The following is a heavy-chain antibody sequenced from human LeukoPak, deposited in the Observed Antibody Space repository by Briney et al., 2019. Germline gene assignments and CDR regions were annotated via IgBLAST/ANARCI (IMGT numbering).Heavy chain of an antibody. CDR1: GFSVSGIH. CDR3: ARGNGNVGGRLDP. V-gene: IGHV3-66*01. CDR2: LYSGGAT. J-gene: IGHJ5*02. D-gene: IGHD4-23*01. Sequence: GGSLRLSCAASGFSVSGIHMNWVRQAPGKDLEWVSGLYSGGATYYADSMGGRFTISRDPSKNTLYLQMPSLRVDDTAIYYCARGNGNVGGRLDPWGQGTRVTVSS.